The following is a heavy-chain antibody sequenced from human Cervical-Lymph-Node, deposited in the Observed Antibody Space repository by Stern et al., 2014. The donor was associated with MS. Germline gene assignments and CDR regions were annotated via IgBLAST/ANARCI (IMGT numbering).Heavy chain of an antibody. J-gene: IGHJ4*02. Sequence: QDQLVQSGAEVKKPGASVKVSCKASGYTFTLYPIHWLRQAPGQRLEWMGWINAGNGNTRYSQKFQGRVTMTIDTSASTAYMELSSLRSEDTAVYYCVADERWLPGRYWGQGTLVTVSS. D-gene: IGHD6-19*01. CDR2: INAGNGNT. CDR1: GYTFTLYP. CDR3: VADERWLPGRY. V-gene: IGHV1-3*01.